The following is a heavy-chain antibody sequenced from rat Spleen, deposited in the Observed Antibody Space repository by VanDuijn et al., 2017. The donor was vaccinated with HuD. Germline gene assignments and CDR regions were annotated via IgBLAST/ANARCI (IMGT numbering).Heavy chain of an antibody. Sequence: QVQLKESGPGLVQPSQTLSLTCTVSGFSLSSYHVSWIRQPPGKSLVCMGTIWTGGNTNYYSAVQSRLTISRDTSKSQVFLKMNSLQPEDTGTYYCARHRRSSYIHEYFDYWGQGVMVTVSS. CDR1: GFSLSSYH. CDR2: IWTGGNT. D-gene: IGHD1-2*01. V-gene: IGHV2-72*01. J-gene: IGHJ2*01. CDR3: ARHRRSSYIHEYFDY.